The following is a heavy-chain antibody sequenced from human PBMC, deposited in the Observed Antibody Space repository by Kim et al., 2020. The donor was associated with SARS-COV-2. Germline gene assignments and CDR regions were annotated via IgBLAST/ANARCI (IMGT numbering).Heavy chain of an antibody. CDR3: ARLADSRLDYYYYGMDV. J-gene: IGHJ6*02. V-gene: IGHV4-39*01. Sequence: LKSRVTISVDTSKNQFSLKLSSVTAADTAVYYCARLADSRLDYYYYGMDVWGQGTTVTVSS. D-gene: IGHD6-13*01.